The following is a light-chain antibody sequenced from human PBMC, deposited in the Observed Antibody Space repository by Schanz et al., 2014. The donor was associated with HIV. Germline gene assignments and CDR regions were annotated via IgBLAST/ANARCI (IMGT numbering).Light chain of an antibody. CDR1: SSNIGSNT. CDR2: DNY. CDR3: GTWDSSLREVV. V-gene: IGLV1-51*01. Sequence: QSVLTQPPSVSGAPGQRVTISCTGSSSNIGSNTVNWYQQLPGTAPKLLIYDNYKRPSEIPDRFSGSKSGTSATLGITGLQTGDEADFYCGTWDSSLREVVFGGGTKLTVL. J-gene: IGLJ2*01.